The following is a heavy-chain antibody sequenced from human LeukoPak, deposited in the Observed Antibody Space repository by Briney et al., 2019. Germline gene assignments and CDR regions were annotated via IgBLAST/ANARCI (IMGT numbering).Heavy chain of an antibody. Sequence: SQTLSLTCAVSGGSISSGGYSWSWIRQPPGKGLKWIGYIYHSGSTYYNPSLKSRVTISVDRSKNQFSLKLSSVTAADTAVYYCARASNYYDSSGASYWYFDLWGRGTLVTVSS. V-gene: IGHV4-30-2*01. D-gene: IGHD3-22*01. CDR3: ARASNYYDSSGASYWYFDL. CDR1: GGSISSGGYS. J-gene: IGHJ2*01. CDR2: IYHSGST.